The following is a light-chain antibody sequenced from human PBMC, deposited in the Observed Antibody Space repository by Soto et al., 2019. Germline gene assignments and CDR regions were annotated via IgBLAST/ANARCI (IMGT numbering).Light chain of an antibody. Sequence: SLATLSLTIGERATLSCRASQGVSSDLAWYQQRPGQAPRLLIYGASNRATGIPDRFSGSGSGTDFTLTISRLEPEDFAVYYCVPYFLSGTFGQGAIVDI. J-gene: IGKJ1*01. CDR1: QGVSSD. CDR2: GAS. CDR3: VPYFLSGT. V-gene: IGKV3D-11*03.